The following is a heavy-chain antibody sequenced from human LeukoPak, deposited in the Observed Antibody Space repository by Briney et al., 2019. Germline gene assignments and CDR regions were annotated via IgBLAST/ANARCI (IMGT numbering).Heavy chain of an antibody. Sequence: SETLSLTCTVSGGSISGSSHSWGWIRPPPGKGLEWIGSICYSGSAYYNPSIKSRVTIFVDTSKNQFSLTLSSVTAADTAVYYCARQGYYYDSSGYRYFDYWGQGTLVTVSS. CDR1: GGSISGSSHS. D-gene: IGHD3-22*01. CDR3: ARQGYYYDSSGYRYFDY. J-gene: IGHJ4*02. CDR2: ICYSGSA. V-gene: IGHV4-39*01.